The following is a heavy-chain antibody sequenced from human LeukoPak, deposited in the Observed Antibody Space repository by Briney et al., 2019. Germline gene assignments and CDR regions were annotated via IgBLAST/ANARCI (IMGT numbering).Heavy chain of an antibody. CDR3: AKEGPEDSSSWNYFDY. J-gene: IGHJ4*02. D-gene: IGHD6-13*01. Sequence: GGSLRLSCAASGFTFSSYAMTWVRQAPGEGLQWVPGISGSGTSAYYADSVRGRFTISRDNSKNTLYLQMNSLRAEDTAVYHCAKEGPEDSSSWNYFDYWGQGTLVTVSS. V-gene: IGHV3-23*01. CDR1: GFTFSSYA. CDR2: ISGSGTSA.